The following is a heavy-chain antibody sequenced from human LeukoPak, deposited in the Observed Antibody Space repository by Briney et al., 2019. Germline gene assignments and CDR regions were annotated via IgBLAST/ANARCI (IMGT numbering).Heavy chain of an antibody. D-gene: IGHD1-14*01. Sequence: GGSLRLSCAASGFTFDDYAMHWVRQAPGKGLEWVSGISGTTSGTYYADSVKGRFTISRDNSKNTLFLQVNSLRAEDTAVYYCAKVRTYFYHGLDVWGQGTTVTVSS. V-gene: IGHV3-23*01. CDR1: GFTFDDYA. J-gene: IGHJ6*02. CDR2: ISGTTSGT. CDR3: AKVRTYFYHGLDV.